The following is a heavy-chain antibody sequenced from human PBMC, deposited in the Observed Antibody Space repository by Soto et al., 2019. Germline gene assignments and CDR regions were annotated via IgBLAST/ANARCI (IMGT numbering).Heavy chain of an antibody. CDR1: GFTFNSHA. J-gene: IGHJ4*02. CDR2: TINSGGRS. V-gene: IGHV3-23*01. CDR3: AKDKMEQWLVGGYYDH. Sequence: EVQLLESGGGLVQPGGSLRLSCAASGFTFNSHAMSWVRQAPGKGLEWVASTINSGGRSYHADSVKGRFTISRDNSRDTLYLQMNSLRADDTAIYYCAKDKMEQWLVGGYYDHWGQGALVTVSS. D-gene: IGHD6-19*01.